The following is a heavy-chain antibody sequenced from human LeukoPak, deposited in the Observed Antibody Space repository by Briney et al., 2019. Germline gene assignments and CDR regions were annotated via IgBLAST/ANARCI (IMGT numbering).Heavy chain of an antibody. D-gene: IGHD1/OR15-1a*01. CDR2: ISGSGGST. CDR1: GFTFSSYA. CDR3: ARGSNNPGAPYYYYGMDV. Sequence: PGGSLRLSCAASGFTFSSYAMSWVRQAPGKGLEWVSAISGSGGSTYYADSVKGRFTISRDNSKNTLYLQMNSLRAEDTAVYYCARGSNNPGAPYYYYGMDVWGQGTTVTVSS. V-gene: IGHV3-23*01. J-gene: IGHJ6*02.